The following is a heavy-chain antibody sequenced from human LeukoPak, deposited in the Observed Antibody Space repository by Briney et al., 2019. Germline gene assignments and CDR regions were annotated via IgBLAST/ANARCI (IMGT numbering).Heavy chain of an antibody. V-gene: IGHV4-59*08. Sequence: PSETLSLTCTVSGVSISNYRWSWIRQPPGKGLEWIGYIYYSGSTTYSPSLKSRVTMSVDTSKNQFSLKLSSVTAADTAVYYCARLWSTSCKGGSCPHQPNYWGQGTRVTVPS. CDR3: ARLWSTSCKGGSCPHQPNY. D-gene: IGHD2-15*01. CDR1: GVSISNYR. CDR2: IYYSGST. J-gene: IGHJ4*02.